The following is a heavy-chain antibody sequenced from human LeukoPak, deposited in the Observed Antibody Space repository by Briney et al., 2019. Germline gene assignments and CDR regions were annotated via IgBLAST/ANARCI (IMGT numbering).Heavy chain of an antibody. Sequence: ASVKVSCKASGYTFTSYGISWVRQAPGQGLEWMGWISAYNGNTNYAQKLQGRVTMTTDTSTSTVYMELSSLRSEDTAVYYCARDKGVAGTQPDYYYYYYTDVWGKGTTVTISS. V-gene: IGHV1-18*01. CDR2: ISAYNGNT. CDR1: GYTFTSYG. J-gene: IGHJ6*03. D-gene: IGHD6-19*01. CDR3: ARDKGVAGTQPDYYYYYYTDV.